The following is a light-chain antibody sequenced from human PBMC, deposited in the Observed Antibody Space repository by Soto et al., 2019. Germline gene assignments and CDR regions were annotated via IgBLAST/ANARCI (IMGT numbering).Light chain of an antibody. CDR1: SSKIGAGYD. CDR3: QSYDSSLSGSGV. V-gene: IGLV1-40*01. J-gene: IGLJ1*01. CDR2: GNS. Sequence: QSVLTQPPPVSGAPGERVTISCPGSSSKIGAGYDVHWYQQLPGTAPKLLIYGNSNRPSGVPDRFSGSKSGTSASLAITGLQAEDEADYYCQSYDSSLSGSGVFGTGTKVTVL.